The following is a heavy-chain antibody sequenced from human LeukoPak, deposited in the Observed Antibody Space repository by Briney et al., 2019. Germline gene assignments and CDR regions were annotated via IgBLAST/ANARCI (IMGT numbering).Heavy chain of an antibody. CDR2: IIPIFGTA. CDR1: GGTFSSYA. Sequence: ASVKVSCKASGGTFSSYAISWVRQAPGQGLEWMGGIIPIFGTANYAQKFQGRVTITADESTSTAYMELSSLRSEDTAVYYCARAERLLGYCSSTSCYKHGMDVWGQGTTVTVSS. J-gene: IGHJ6*02. D-gene: IGHD2-2*02. CDR3: ARAERLLGYCSSTSCYKHGMDV. V-gene: IGHV1-69*13.